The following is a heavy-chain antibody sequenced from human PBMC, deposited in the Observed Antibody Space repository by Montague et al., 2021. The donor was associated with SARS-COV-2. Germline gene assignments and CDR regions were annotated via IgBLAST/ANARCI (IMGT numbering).Heavy chain of an antibody. CDR2: IFYSGNT. CDR3: ARHPSYSSGWYDCFDP. J-gene: IGHJ5*02. CDR1: GGSISSYY. D-gene: IGHD6-19*01. Sequence: SETLSLTCTVSGGSISSYYWSWIRQPPGKGLEWIGYIFYSGNTNYNPSLKSRVTISIDTSKNQFSLKLRSVTAADTAVYYCARHPSYSSGWYDCFDPWGKGTLDTV. V-gene: IGHV4-59*08.